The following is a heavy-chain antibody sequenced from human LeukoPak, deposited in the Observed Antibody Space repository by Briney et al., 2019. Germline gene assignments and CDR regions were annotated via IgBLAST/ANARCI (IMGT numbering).Heavy chain of an antibody. D-gene: IGHD1-26*01. CDR3: AKRRGGSYYDAFDI. CDR1: GFTFSSYA. Sequence: GGSLRLSCAPSGFTFSSYAMSWVRQAPGKGLEGVSAISTSGSSTYYADTVKGRFTISRDSSKNTLHLQMSSLRAEDTAVYYCAKRRGGSYYDAFDIWGQGTMVTGSS. V-gene: IGHV3-23*01. CDR2: ISTSGSST. J-gene: IGHJ3*02.